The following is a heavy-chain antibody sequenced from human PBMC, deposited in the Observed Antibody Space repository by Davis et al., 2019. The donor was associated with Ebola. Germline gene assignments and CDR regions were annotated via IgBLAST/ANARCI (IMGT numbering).Heavy chain of an antibody. V-gene: IGHV1-69*04. J-gene: IGHJ5*02. Sequence: SVKVSCKTSAGTFTNYAVNWLRQEPGQGLEWMGRIIPVVDTKDYAQKFQGRVTLTADKATNKTYMELSVLRFDDTAVYYCARGKWFDPWGQGTLVSVTS. CDR2: IIPVVDTK. CDR3: ARGKWFDP. CDR1: AGTFTNYA.